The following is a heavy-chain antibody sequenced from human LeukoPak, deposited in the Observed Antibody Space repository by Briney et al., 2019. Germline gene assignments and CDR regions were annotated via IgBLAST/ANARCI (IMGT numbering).Heavy chain of an antibody. CDR1: GFTFSSYS. V-gene: IGHV3-21*01. J-gene: IGHJ4*02. D-gene: IGHD3-10*01. CDR2: ISSSSSYI. CDR3: ARDPPYYYGSGSSDFDY. Sequence: GGSLRLSCAASGFTFSSYSMNWLRQAPGKGLEWVSSISSSSSYIYYADSVKGRFTISRDNAKNLLYLQMNSLRAEDTAVYYCARDPPYYYGSGSSDFDYWGQGTLVTVSS.